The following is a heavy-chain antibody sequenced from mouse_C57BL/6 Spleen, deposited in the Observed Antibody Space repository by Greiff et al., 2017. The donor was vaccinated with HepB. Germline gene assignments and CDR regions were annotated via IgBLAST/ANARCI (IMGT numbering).Heavy chain of an antibody. V-gene: IGHV5-4*01. D-gene: IGHD1-1*01. CDR1: GFTFSSYA. CDR3: ARMCYYGSSYWYFYV. J-gene: IGHJ1*03. CDR2: ISDGGSYT. Sequence: EVQGVESGGGLVKPGGSLKLSCAASGFTFSSYAMSWVRQTQDKRLEWVATISDGGSYTYYPDNVKGRFTIFRDNAKNNLYLQMSHLKSEDTAMYYCARMCYYGSSYWYFYVWGTGTTVTVAS.